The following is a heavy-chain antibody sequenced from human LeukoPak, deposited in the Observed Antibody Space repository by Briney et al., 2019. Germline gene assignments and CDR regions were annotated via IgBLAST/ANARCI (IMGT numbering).Heavy chain of an antibody. D-gene: IGHD2/OR15-2a*01. Sequence: SQTLSLTCAISGDSVSSNRAAWNCIRQSPSRGLEWLGRTYYRSKWFNHYAVSLKSRTTINPDTSKNQFSLQLNSVTPEDTAVYYCARDSDNSDAFDIWGQGTMVTVSS. J-gene: IGHJ3*02. V-gene: IGHV6-1*01. CDR3: ARDSDNSDAFDI. CDR1: GDSVSSNRAA. CDR2: TYYRSKWFN.